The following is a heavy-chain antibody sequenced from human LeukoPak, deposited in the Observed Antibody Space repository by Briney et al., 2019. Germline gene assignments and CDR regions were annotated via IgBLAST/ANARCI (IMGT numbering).Heavy chain of an antibody. CDR1: GYSFTTYW. V-gene: IGHV5-10-1*01. J-gene: IGHJ4*02. D-gene: IGHD2-21*02. Sequence: PGESLRISCKGSGYSFTTYWISLVRQMPGKGLEWMGRIASSDSYTYYSPSFQGHVTISADKSINTAYLQWTSLRASDTAMYYCARRLASCGGDCYSFDYWGQGTLVTVSS. CDR3: ARRLASCGGDCYSFDY. CDR2: IASSDSYT.